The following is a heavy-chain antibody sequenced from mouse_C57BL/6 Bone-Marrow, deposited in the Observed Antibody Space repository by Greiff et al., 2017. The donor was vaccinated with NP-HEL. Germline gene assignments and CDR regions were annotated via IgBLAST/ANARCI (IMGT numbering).Heavy chain of an antibody. CDR2: FYPGSGST. Sequence: QVQLKQSGAELVKPGASVKLSCKASGYTFTEYTIHWVKQRSGQGLEWIGWFYPGSGSTKYNEKFKDKATLTADKSSSTVYMDLSRLTSDDSAVYFCARHGDYFGSSYGYFDVWGTGTTVTVSS. V-gene: IGHV1-62-2*01. CDR3: ARHGDYFGSSYGYFDV. J-gene: IGHJ1*03. CDR1: GYTFTEYT. D-gene: IGHD1-1*01.